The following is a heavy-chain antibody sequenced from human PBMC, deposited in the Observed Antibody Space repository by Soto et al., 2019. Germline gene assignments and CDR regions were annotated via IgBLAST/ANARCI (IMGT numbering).Heavy chain of an antibody. V-gene: IGHV5-51*01. CDR2: IYPGDSDT. J-gene: IGHJ4*02. Sequence: PGESLKISCQGAGYSFISYWNGWVRQKPGKGLEWMGIIYPGDSDTRYSPSFQGQVTISADKSFSTAYLQWSNLKASDTAMYYCARQDGNGLYYFDYWGQGALVTVSS. CDR3: ARQDGNGLYYFDY. CDR1: GYSFISYW. D-gene: IGHD6-19*01.